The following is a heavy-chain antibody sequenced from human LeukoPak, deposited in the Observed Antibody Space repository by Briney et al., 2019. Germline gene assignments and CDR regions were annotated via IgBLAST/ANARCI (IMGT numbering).Heavy chain of an antibody. CDR1: GYSFSDYY. CDR2: INPISGAT. D-gene: IGHD3-16*01. CDR3: TRYSLGGDYDFGY. V-gene: IGHV1-2*02. J-gene: IGHJ4*02. Sequence: ASVKVSCKTSGYSFSDYYIHSVRQAPGQGLEWMGWINPISGATDYAQKFQGRVTMTRDTSISTAYMELSNLRSDDTAVFYCTRYSLGGDYDFGYWGQGTLVAVSS.